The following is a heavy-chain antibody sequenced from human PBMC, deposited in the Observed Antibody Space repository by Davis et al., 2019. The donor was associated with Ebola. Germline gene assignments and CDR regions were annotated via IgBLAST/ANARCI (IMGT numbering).Heavy chain of an antibody. CDR1: GYTFGSYW. CDR2: IDPSDSYT. V-gene: IGHV5-10-1*01. D-gene: IGHD3-22*01. CDR3: ARLGDESTGYHYWFDP. J-gene: IGHJ5*02. Sequence: GESLKISCKGSGYTFGSYWISWVRQMPGKGLEWMGRIDPSDSYTNYSPSFQGHVTISVDKSISTAYLQWNSLKASDTALYYCARLGDESTGYHYWFDPWGQGTLVTVSS.